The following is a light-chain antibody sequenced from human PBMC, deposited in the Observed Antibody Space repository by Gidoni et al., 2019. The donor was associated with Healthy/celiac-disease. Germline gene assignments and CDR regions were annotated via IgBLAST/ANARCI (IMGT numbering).Light chain of an antibody. V-gene: IGKV1-5*03. CDR2: KAS. J-gene: IGKJ1*01. CDR3: KQYHSYSWT. CDR1: QSINNW. Sequence: DIQMTQSPSTLSASVGDRVTIICRASQSINNWLAWYQQKPGKAPKILIYKASNLGSGVPSRFSGSGSGTEFTLTISSLQPDDFATYYCKQYHSYSWTFGQGTKVEIK.